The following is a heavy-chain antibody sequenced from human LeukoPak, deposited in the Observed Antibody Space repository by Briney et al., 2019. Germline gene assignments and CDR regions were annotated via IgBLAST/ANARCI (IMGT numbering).Heavy chain of an antibody. V-gene: IGHV3-21*01. CDR3: ARGVAYISAVAGTLDY. D-gene: IGHD6-19*01. CDR1: GFTFSSYS. J-gene: IGHJ4*02. Sequence: PGGSLRLSCAASGFTFSSYSMNWVRQAPGKGLEWVSSISSSSSYIYYADSVKGRFTISRDNAKNSLYLQMNCLRAVDTAVYYSARGVAYISAVAGTLDYSGQGTLVTVSS. CDR2: ISSSSSYI.